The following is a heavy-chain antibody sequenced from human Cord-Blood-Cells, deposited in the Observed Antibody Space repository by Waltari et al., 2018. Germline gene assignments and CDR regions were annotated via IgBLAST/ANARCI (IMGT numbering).Heavy chain of an antibody. CDR2: INPNRGGT. J-gene: IGHJ2*01. CDR1: GYTFTGYY. Sequence: QVQLVQSGAEVKKPGASVKVSCKASGYTFTGYYMHWVRQAPGQGLEWMGWINPNRGGTNYAQKFQGRVTMTRDTSISTAYMELSRLRSDDTAVYYCARGERWGWYFDLWGRGTLVTVSS. V-gene: IGHV1-2*02. CDR3: ARGERWGWYFDL. D-gene: IGHD1-26*01.